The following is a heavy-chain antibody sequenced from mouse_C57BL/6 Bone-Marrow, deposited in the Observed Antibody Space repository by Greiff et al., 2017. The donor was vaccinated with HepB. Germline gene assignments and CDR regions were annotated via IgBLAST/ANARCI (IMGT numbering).Heavy chain of an antibody. CDR2: IYPRSGNT. CDR3: ARDPPYYYGSSPFAY. D-gene: IGHD1-1*01. Sequence: QVQLQQSGAELARPGASVKLSCKASGYTFTSYGISWVKQRTGQGLEWIGEIYPRSGNTYYNEKFKGKATLTADKSSSTAYMELRSLTSEDSAVYFCARDPPYYYGSSPFAYWGQGTLVTVSA. CDR1: GYTFTSYG. V-gene: IGHV1-81*01. J-gene: IGHJ3*01.